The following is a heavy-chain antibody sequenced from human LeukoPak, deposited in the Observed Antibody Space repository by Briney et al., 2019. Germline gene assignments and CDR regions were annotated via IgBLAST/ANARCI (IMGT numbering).Heavy chain of an antibody. D-gene: IGHD3-10*01. J-gene: IGHJ3*02. Sequence: SETLSLTCAVSGASVGGNHWSWIRQSPEKGLEWIGNIFHDGVTDYNPSFKSRVTMLPDTSKNQFSLKLSSVTAADTAVYYCARDSLRGVHDAFDIWGQGTMVTVSS. CDR2: IFHDGVT. V-gene: IGHV4-59*02. CDR3: ARDSLRGVHDAFDI. CDR1: GASVGGNH.